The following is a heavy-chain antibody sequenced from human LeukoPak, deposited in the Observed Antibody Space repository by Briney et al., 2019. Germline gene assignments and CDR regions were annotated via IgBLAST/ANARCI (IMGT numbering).Heavy chain of an antibody. V-gene: IGHV3-49*03. CDR3: TRAFTLMVP. CDR1: GFTFGDYA. J-gene: IGHJ5*02. D-gene: IGHD2-8*01. Sequence: GGSLRLSCTGSGFTFGDYAMTWIRQAPGKGLEWVGFTRSKVYDGTIEYAASVKGRFTISRDDSKSIAYLQMDSLKTEDTAVYYCTRAFTLMVPWGQGTLVTVSS. CDR2: TRSKVYDGTI.